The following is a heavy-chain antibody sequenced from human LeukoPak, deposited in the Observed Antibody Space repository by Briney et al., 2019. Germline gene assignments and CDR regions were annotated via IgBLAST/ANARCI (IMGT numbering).Heavy chain of an antibody. V-gene: IGHV1-69*04. Sequence: SVKVSCKASGGTFSSYAISWVRQAPGQGLEWMGRIIPILGTANYAQKFQGRVTITADKSTSTAYMELRSLRSDDTAVYYCARGGSYYAPYFDYWGQGTLVTVSS. D-gene: IGHD1-26*01. CDR2: IIPILGTA. CDR3: ARGGSYYAPYFDY. CDR1: GGTFSSYA. J-gene: IGHJ4*02.